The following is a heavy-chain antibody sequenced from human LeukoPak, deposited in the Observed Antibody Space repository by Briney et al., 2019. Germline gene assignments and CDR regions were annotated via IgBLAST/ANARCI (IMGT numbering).Heavy chain of an antibody. CDR3: AKDGDTVSGTYYFDMDV. CDR2: ISSGSTI. D-gene: IGHD1-26*01. J-gene: IGHJ6*03. V-gene: IGHV3-48*03. CDR1: GFTFSSYE. Sequence: GGSLRLSCAASGFTFSSYEMNWVRQAPGKGLEWVSYISSGSTIYYADSVKGRFTISRDNSRNTLYLQMNSLRAEDTALYYCAKDGDTVSGTYYFDMDVWGKGTTVTISS.